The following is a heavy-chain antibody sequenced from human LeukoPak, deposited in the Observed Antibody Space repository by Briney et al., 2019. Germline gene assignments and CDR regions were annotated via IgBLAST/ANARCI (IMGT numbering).Heavy chain of an antibody. CDR1: GGSISSYY. J-gene: IGHJ4*02. D-gene: IGHD6-6*01. V-gene: IGHV4-4*07. CDR3: ASLLSSSDDHDY. CDR2: IYSDGST. Sequence: SETLSLTCTVSGGSISSYYWSWIRQPAGQGLEWIGRIYSDGSTNYNPSLKSRVTISVDTSKNQFSLKLSSVTAADTAVYYCASLLSSSDDHDYWGQGTLVTVSS.